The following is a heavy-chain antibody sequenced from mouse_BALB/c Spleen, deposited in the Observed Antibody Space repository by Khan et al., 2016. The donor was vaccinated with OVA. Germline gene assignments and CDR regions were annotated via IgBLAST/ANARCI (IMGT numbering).Heavy chain of an antibody. V-gene: IGHV2-6-7*01. D-gene: IGHD2-10*01. CDR3: ARAYYANYREAMDY. CDR1: GFSLTGYG. J-gene: IGHJ4*01. CDR2: LWGDGST. Sequence: QVQLKQSGPGLVAPSQSLSITCTVSGFSLTGYGVNWVRQPPGKGLEWMGMLWGDGSTDYNSGIKSRLSITKDNSKSQVFLKMNSLQTEDTARYFCARAYYANYREAMDYWGQGNSVTVSS.